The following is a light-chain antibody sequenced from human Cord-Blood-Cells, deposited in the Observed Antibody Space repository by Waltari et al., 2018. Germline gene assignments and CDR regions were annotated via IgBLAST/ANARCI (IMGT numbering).Light chain of an antibody. Sequence: DIQMTQSPATLSASVGDRVTITCRASQIISSWLAWYQQKPGKAPKLLIYDASSLESVVPSSFSGSGSGTEFTLTISSLQPDDFATYYCQQYNSYTWTFGQGTKVEIK. CDR2: DAS. V-gene: IGKV1-5*01. CDR3: QQYNSYTWT. J-gene: IGKJ1*01. CDR1: QIISSW.